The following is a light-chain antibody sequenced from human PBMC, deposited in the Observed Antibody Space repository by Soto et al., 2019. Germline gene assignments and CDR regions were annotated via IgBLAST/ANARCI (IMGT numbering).Light chain of an antibody. Sequence: DIPMTQSPSSLSASVGDIFTITCRASQSISSYLNWYQQKPGKAPKLLIYAASSLQSGVPSRFSGSGSGTDFTLTISSLQPEDFATYYCQQSYSTLTFGGGTKVDIK. V-gene: IGKV1-39*01. CDR3: QQSYSTLT. J-gene: IGKJ4*01. CDR2: AAS. CDR1: QSISSY.